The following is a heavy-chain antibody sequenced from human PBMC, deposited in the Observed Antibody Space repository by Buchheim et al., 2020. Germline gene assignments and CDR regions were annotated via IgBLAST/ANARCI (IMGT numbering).Heavy chain of an antibody. CDR1: GGSITSNY. J-gene: IGHJ4*02. CDR2: IHHSGDT. V-gene: IGHV4-59*12. CDR3: ARHLPGPYDY. Sequence: QVHLQESGPGLVKPLETLSLTCTVSGGSITSNYWSWVRQPPGKTLEWIGYIHHSGDTSYNPSLNSRVTMSLDPSKNQFSLNLRSLTAADTAVYYCARHLPGPYDYWGQGIL.